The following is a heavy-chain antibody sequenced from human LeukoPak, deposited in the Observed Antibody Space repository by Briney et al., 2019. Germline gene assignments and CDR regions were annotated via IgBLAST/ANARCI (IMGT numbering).Heavy chain of an antibody. V-gene: IGHV3-23*01. Sequence: PGGSLRLSCAASGFTFSSYAMSWVRQAPGKGLEWVSAISGSGGSTYYADSVKGRFTISRDNSKNTLYLQMNSLRAEDTAVYYCAKVGDILTIVAYYYYMDVWGKGTTVTISS. D-gene: IGHD3-9*01. J-gene: IGHJ6*03. CDR1: GFTFSSYA. CDR2: ISGSGGST. CDR3: AKVGDILTIVAYYYYMDV.